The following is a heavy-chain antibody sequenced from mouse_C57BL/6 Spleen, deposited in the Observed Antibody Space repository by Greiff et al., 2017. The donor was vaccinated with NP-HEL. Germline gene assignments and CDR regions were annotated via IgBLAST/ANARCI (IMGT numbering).Heavy chain of an antibody. J-gene: IGHJ2*01. CDR2: IYPGSGNT. CDR1: GYTFTDYY. Sequence: VQLQQSGAELVRPGASVKLSCKASGYTFTDYYINWVKQRPGQGLAWISRIYPGSGNTYYNEKFKGKATLTAEKSSSTAYMQLSSLTSEDSAVYFCARSEDYDGFDYWGQGTTLTVSS. D-gene: IGHD2-4*01. CDR3: ARSEDYDGFDY. V-gene: IGHV1-76*01.